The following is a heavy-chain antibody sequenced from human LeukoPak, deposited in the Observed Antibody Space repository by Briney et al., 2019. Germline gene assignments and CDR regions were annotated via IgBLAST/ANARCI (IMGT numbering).Heavy chain of an antibody. D-gene: IGHD1-26*01. Sequence: SGGSLRLSCAASGFTFSSYAMSWVRQAPGRGLDWVSAISGSGGSTYYADSVKGRFTIFRDNSKNTLYLQMNSLRAADTAVYYCAKEGLVNFYYFDSWGQGTLVTVSS. J-gene: IGHJ4*02. CDR3: AKEGLVNFYYFDS. CDR1: GFTFSSYA. V-gene: IGHV3-23*01. CDR2: ISGSGGST.